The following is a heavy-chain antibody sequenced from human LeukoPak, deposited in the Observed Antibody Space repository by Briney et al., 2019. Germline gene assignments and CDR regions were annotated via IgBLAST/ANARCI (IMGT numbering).Heavy chain of an antibody. Sequence: ASVKVSCKASGYTFTGYYLHWVRQATGQGLEWMGWINPGNGDTYYAQKFQGWITMARDTSISTAYVELNSLKSDDTAVYYCASDPSDEHGAHDDSWGQGTMVSVSS. CDR3: ASDPSDEHGAHDDS. D-gene: IGHD4-17*01. CDR1: GYTFTGYY. J-gene: IGHJ4*02. V-gene: IGHV1-2*04. CDR2: INPGNGDT.